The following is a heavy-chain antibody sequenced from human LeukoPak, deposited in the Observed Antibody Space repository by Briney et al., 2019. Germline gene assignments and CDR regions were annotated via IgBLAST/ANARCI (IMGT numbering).Heavy chain of an antibody. Sequence: GESLKISCKGSGYSFSSYWIGWVRQMPGKGLEWMGIIYPDDSDTRYSPSFQGQVTISADKSISTAYLQWSSLKASDTAMYYCVRHLSDITSCPNYWGPGTLITVAS. D-gene: IGHD2-2*01. CDR3: VRHLSDITSCPNY. V-gene: IGHV5-51*01. CDR2: IYPDDSDT. J-gene: IGHJ4*02. CDR1: GYSFSSYW.